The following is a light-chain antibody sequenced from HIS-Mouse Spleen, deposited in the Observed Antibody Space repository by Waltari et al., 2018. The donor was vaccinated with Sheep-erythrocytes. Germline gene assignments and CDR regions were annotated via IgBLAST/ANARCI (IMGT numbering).Light chain of an antibody. CDR3: QQYYSTPLT. V-gene: IGKV4-1*01. J-gene: IGKJ4*01. Sequence: DIVMTQSPDSLAVSLGERATINCKSSQSALYSSNNKNYLAWYQQKPGQPPMLLIYWASTRESGVPDRFSGSGSGTDFTLTISSLQAEDVAVYYCQQYYSTPLTFGGGTKVEIK. CDR1: QSALYSSNNKNY. CDR2: WAS.